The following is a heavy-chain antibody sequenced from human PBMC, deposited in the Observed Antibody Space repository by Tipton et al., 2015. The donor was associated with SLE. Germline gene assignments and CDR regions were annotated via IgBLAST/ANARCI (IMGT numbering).Heavy chain of an antibody. CDR1: GFTFSSYG. J-gene: IGHJ4*02. D-gene: IGHD6-19*01. CDR2: IWYDGSNK. CDR3: ARERAVADTGGYYLDH. V-gene: IGHV3-33*01. Sequence: SLRLSCAASGFTFSSYGMHWVRQAPGKGLEWVAVIWYDGSNKYYADSVKGRFTISRDNSKNTLYLQMNSLRAEDTAVYYCARERAVADTGGYYLDHGGQGTLVSVSS.